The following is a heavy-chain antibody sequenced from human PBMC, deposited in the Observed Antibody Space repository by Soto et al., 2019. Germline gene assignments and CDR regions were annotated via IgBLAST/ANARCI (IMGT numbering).Heavy chain of an antibody. Sequence: EVHLLESGGGLVQPGRSLRLSCTASGFTFSSFAMTWVRQAPGKGLEWVSVIDASGGTTYYADSVKGRFTVSRDNSKNTLYLHMTSLTAEDAAVYYCAKDRDYFDTSGFYFDHWGQGTRVTVSS. CDR2: IDASGGTT. D-gene: IGHD3-22*01. CDR1: GFTFSSFA. CDR3: AKDRDYFDTSGFYFDH. J-gene: IGHJ4*02. V-gene: IGHV3-23*01.